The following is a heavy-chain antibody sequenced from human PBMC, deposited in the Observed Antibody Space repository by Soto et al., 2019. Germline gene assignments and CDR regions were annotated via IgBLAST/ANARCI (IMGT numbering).Heavy chain of an antibody. V-gene: IGHV4-39*01. D-gene: IGHD3-10*02. CDR3: ARRAMGNIWYFDY. CDR1: GGSVRGSLYY. Sequence: SETLSLTCTVSGGSVRGSLYYWGWIRQPPGKGLEWIGNIFYRGNTYHNPSLKSRVTISVDTSKNQLSLRLSSVTAADTAVYYCARRAMGNIWYFDYSGQGTLVTVSS. J-gene: IGHJ4*02. CDR2: IFYRGNT.